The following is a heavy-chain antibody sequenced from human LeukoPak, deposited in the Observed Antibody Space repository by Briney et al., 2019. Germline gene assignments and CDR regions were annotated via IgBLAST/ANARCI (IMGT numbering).Heavy chain of an antibody. CDR2: INTDGSST. Sequence: SGGSLRLSCGASGFTFSSSWMHWVRHAPGKGLMWVSRINTDGSSTTYADSVKGRFTISRDNAKNTLYLQMNSLRAEDTALYYCARACSGGSCLNYWGQGTLVTVSS. V-gene: IGHV3-74*03. CDR1: GFTFSSSW. J-gene: IGHJ4*02. D-gene: IGHD2-15*01. CDR3: ARACSGGSCLNY.